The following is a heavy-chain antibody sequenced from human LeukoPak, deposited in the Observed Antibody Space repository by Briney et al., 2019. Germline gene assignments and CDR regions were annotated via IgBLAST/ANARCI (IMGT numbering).Heavy chain of an antibody. V-gene: IGHV4-59*01. Sequence: PSETLSLTCTVSDGSITNYDWSWVRQPPGKGPEFIGYFHYSGTANYNPSLRSRVTISIDTSKKQFSLKLSSVTAADTAVYYCARAYYYDSSGYSEHWGQGTLVTVSS. CDR1: DGSITNYD. CDR3: ARAYYYDSSGYSEH. D-gene: IGHD3-22*01. CDR2: FHYSGTA. J-gene: IGHJ1*01.